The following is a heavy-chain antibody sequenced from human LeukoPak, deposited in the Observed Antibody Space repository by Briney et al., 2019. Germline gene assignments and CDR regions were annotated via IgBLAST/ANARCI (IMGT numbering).Heavy chain of an antibody. CDR2: TNPKSGGT. CDR1: GYTFTDHY. D-gene: IGHD2/OR15-2a*01. Sequence: ASVKVSCKASGYTFTDHYIHWVRQAPGQGLEWMGGTNPKSGGTNYAQKFQGRVTMSRDTSIRTAYMELRRLMSDDTAVYYCVLAMGEYFDYWGQGTLVTVSS. V-gene: IGHV1-2*02. J-gene: IGHJ4*02. CDR3: VLAMGEYFDY.